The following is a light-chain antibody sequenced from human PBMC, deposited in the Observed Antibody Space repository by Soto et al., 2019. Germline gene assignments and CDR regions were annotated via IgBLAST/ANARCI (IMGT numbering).Light chain of an antibody. V-gene: IGKV1-9*01. J-gene: IGKJ1*01. CDR2: AAS. CDR1: QGIDNF. Sequence: IQLTQSPSSLSASVGDRVTITCRASQGIDNFLAWYQQKPGKAPKLLIYAASTLHSGVPSRFSGRGSGTDFTRTIRSLQPEDFATYYCQQLNSDPWTFGQGTKVEIK. CDR3: QQLNSDPWT.